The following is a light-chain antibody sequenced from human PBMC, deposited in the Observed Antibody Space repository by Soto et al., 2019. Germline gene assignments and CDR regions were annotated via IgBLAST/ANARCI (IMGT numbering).Light chain of an antibody. CDR2: GAS. V-gene: IGKV3-15*01. Sequence: ETVMTQSPVTLSLSPGERATLSCRASQSVISNLAWYHQKPGQAPRLLIYGASTRAAGVPARFSGSGSGTEFTLTISSLQSEDFGVYYCHQYNNWPPWTFGQGTKVEIK. CDR1: QSVISN. J-gene: IGKJ1*01. CDR3: HQYNNWPPWT.